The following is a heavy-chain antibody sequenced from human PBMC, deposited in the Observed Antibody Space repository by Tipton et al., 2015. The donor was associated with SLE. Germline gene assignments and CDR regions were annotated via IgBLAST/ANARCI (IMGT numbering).Heavy chain of an antibody. J-gene: IGHJ4*02. Sequence: QLVQSGAEAKKPGASVKVSCKASGYTFTGYYMHWVRQAPGQGLEWMGWINPNRGGTNYAQKFQGRVTMTMNTSISTAYMELSRPRSDDPAVYYCARDSRESGDSDYWGQGTLVTVSS. V-gene: IGHV1-2*02. CDR1: GYTFTGYY. CDR2: INPNRGGT. CDR3: ARDSRESGDSDY. D-gene: IGHD7-27*01.